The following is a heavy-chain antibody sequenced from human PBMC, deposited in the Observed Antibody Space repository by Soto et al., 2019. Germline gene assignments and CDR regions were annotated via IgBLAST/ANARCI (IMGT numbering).Heavy chain of an antibody. J-gene: IGHJ4*02. D-gene: IGHD3-16*01. CDR3: ARWGTTGGLDV. CDR1: GFTFRSYV. Sequence: QVQLVESGGGVVQPGTSLRLSCVGSGFTFRSYVIHWVRQAPGKGLEWVALTSYDGSNNFYGDSVKGRFTISRDNSRNTVELQMDSLRLDDTALYYCARWGTTGGLDVWGQGTLDSVSS. CDR2: TSYDGSNN. V-gene: IGHV3-33*05.